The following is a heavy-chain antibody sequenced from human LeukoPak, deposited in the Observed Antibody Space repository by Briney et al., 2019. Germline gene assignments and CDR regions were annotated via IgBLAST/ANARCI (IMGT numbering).Heavy chain of an antibody. CDR2: IYSSGST. J-gene: IGHJ4*02. CDR1: GGSISSYY. Sequence: SETLSLTCTVSGGSISSYYWSWIRQPAGKGLEWIGRIYSSGSTNYNPSLTSRVTMSVDTSKNQFSLKLSSVTAADTAVYYCARGLTILGYFEYWGQGTLVTVSS. D-gene: IGHD3-3*01. CDR3: ARGLTILGYFEY. V-gene: IGHV4-4*07.